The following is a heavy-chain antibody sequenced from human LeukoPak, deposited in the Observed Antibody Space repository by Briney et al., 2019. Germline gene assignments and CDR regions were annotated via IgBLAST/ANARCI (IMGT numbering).Heavy chain of an antibody. J-gene: IGHJ4*02. CDR1: GFTFSSYS. D-gene: IGHD4-17*01. CDR3: ARGTYGDYSFDY. CDR2: IPTSSRTI. V-gene: IGHV3-48*02. Sequence: LSGGSLRLSCAASGFTFSSYSMNWVRQAPGKGLEWVSYIPTSSRTIYYADSVKGRFTISRDNAKNSLYLQMNSLRDEDTAVYYCARGTYGDYSFDYWGQGTLVTVSS.